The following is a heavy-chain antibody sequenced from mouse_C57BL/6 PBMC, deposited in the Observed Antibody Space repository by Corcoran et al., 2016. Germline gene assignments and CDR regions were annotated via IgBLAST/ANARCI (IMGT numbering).Heavy chain of an antibody. J-gene: IGHJ2*01. CDR2: INTYSGVP. Sequence: QIQLVQSGPELKKPGETVKISCTASGYTFTTYGMSWVKQAPGKGLKWMGWINTYSGVPTYADDFKGRFAFSLETSASTAYLQINNLKNEDTATYFCARPYGSSYNFDYWGQGTTLTVSS. D-gene: IGHD1-1*01. CDR3: ARPYGSSYNFDY. CDR1: GYTFTTYG. V-gene: IGHV9-3*01.